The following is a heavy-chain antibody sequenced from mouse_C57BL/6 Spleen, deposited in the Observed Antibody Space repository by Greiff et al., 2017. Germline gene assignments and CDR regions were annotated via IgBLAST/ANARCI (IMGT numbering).Heavy chain of an antibody. Sequence: QVQLQQPGAELVMPGASVKLSCKASGYTFTSYWMHWVKQRPGQGLEWIGEIDPSDSYTNYNQKFKGKSTLTVDKSSSTAYMQLSSLTSEDSAVYYCARWGTLYGSSSYYFDYWGQGTTLTVSS. D-gene: IGHD1-1*01. V-gene: IGHV1-69*01. CDR1: GYTFTSYW. CDR2: IDPSDSYT. CDR3: ARWGTLYGSSSYYFDY. J-gene: IGHJ2*01.